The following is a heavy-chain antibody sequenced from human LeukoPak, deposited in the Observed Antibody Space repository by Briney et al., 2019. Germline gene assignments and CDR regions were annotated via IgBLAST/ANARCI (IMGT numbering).Heavy chain of an antibody. CDR3: ARRYSSGWSYYCYYGMDV. CDR1: GFTFSSYE. CDR2: IISSGGTI. J-gene: IGHJ6*02. D-gene: IGHD6-19*01. V-gene: IGHV3-48*03. Sequence: GGSLRLSCAASGFTFSSYEMNRVRQAPGKGLEWVSYIISSGGTIYYADSVKGRFTISRDNAKNTLYLQMNSLRGEDTAVYYCARRYSSGWSYYCYYGMDVWGQGTTVTVSS.